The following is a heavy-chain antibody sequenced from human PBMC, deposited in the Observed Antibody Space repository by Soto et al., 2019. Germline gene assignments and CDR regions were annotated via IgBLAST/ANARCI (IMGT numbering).Heavy chain of an antibody. Sequence: QVQLVESGGGVVQPGRSLRLSCAASGFTFSSYGMHWVRQAPGKGLEWVAVISYDGSNKYYADSVKGRFTISRDNSKNTLYLQMNSLRAEDTAVYYCAKDFGTGPSERGYFDYWGQGTLVTVSS. V-gene: IGHV3-30*18. CDR1: GFTFSSYG. J-gene: IGHJ4*02. CDR3: AKDFGTGPSERGYFDY. D-gene: IGHD1-1*01. CDR2: ISYDGSNK.